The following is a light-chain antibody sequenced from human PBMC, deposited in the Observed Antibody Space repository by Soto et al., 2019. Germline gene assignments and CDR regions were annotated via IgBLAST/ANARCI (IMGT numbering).Light chain of an antibody. CDR2: EVS. J-gene: IGLJ1*01. V-gene: IGLV2-14*01. CDR3: SSYASSTAYV. CDR1: SSDVGGYNY. Sequence: QPDLTKAASVSGLPGQAVTISCSLTSSDVGGYNYVSWYQLHPGKAPKLMVYEVSYRPSGVSSRFSGSKSANTASLTISGLQAEDEADYYCSSYASSTAYVFGTGTKVTVL.